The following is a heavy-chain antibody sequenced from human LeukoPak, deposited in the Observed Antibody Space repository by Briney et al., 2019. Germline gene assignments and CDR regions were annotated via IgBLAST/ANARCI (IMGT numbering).Heavy chain of an antibody. J-gene: IGHJ4*02. Sequence: PGGSLRLSCAASGFTVSSNYMSWVRQAPGKGLEWVSVIYSGGSTSYADSVKGRFTISRDNSKNTLYLQMNSLRAEDTAVYYCARDWLGVGYFDYWGQGTLVTVSS. CDR3: ARDWLGVGYFDY. CDR2: IYSGGST. CDR1: GFTVSSNY. V-gene: IGHV3-66*01. D-gene: IGHD6-19*01.